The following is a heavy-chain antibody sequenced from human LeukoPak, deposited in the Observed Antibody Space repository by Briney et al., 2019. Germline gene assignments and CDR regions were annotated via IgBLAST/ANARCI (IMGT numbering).Heavy chain of an antibody. V-gene: IGHV3-23*01. Sequence: PGGSLRLSSAASGFTFSSYAMSWVRQAPGKGLEWVSTISGSGGSTYYADSVKGRFTISRDNSKNTLYLQMNSLRAEDTAVYYCARGPFLDYGDQGYYFDYWGQGILVTVSS. CDR1: GFTFSSYA. J-gene: IGHJ4*02. D-gene: IGHD4-17*01. CDR3: ARGPFLDYGDQGYYFDY. CDR2: ISGSGGST.